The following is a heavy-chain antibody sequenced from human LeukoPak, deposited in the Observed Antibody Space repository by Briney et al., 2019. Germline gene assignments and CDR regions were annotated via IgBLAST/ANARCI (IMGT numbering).Heavy chain of an antibody. J-gene: IGHJ4*02. V-gene: IGHV4-39*01. CDR1: GGSISSSNW. CDR3: ARHYRFHFDY. D-gene: IGHD1-14*01. Sequence: SETLSLTCAVSGGSISSSNWWSWVRQPPGKGLEWIGSIYYSGSTYYNPSLKSRVTISVDTSKNQFSLKLSSVTAADTAVYYCARHYRFHFDYWGQGTLVTVSS. CDR2: IYYSGST.